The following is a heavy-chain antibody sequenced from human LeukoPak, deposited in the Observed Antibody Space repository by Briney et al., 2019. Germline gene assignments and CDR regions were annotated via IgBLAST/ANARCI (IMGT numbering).Heavy chain of an antibody. V-gene: IGHV3-23*01. CDR2: ISGSGGST. J-gene: IGHJ4*02. D-gene: IGHD3-10*01. Sequence: GGSLRLSCAAYGFTFNTYGMNWVRQAPGKGLEWVSAISGSGGSTYYADSVKGRFTISRDNSKNTLYLQMNSLRAEDTAVYYCAKFTTVLWFGEFDYWGQGTLVTVSS. CDR3: AKFTTVLWFGEFDY. CDR1: GFTFNTYG.